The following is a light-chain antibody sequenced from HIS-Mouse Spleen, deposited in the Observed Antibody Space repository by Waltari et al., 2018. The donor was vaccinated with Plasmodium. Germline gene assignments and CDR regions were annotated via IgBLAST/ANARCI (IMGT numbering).Light chain of an antibody. V-gene: IGKV1-39*01. CDR2: AAS. J-gene: IGKJ1*01. CDR1: QSISSY. Sequence: DIQMTQSPSSLSASVGARVTITCRASQSISSYLNWYPQKPGKAPKLLIYAASSLQSGVPSRFSGSGSGTDFTLTISSLQPEDFATYNCQQSYSTWTFGQGTKVEIK. CDR3: QQSYSTWT.